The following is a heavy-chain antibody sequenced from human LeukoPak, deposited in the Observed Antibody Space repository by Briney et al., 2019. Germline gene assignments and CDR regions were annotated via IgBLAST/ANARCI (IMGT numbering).Heavy chain of an antibody. V-gene: IGHV4-59*12. CDR3: ARDSLWFGELLPPYYYYGMDV. J-gene: IGHJ6*02. D-gene: IGHD3-10*01. CDR1: GGPISSYY. CDR2: IYYSGST. Sequence: SETLSLTCTVSGGPISSYYWSWIRQPPGKGLEWSGYIYYSGSTNYNPSLKSRVTISVDTSKNQFSLKLSSVTAADTAVYYCARDSLWFGELLPPYYYYGMDVWGPGTTVTVSS.